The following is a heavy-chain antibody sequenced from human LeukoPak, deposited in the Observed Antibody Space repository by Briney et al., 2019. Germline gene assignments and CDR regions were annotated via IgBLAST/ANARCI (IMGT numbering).Heavy chain of an antibody. D-gene: IGHD2-15*01. CDR2: IIPIFGTD. Sequence: SVKVSCKASGATFISYAMSWVRQAPGQGLEWMGGIIPIFGTDNYAQKFQGRVTITADKSTSTAYMEVSSLRSEDTAVYYCAGGRPRGYCSGGSCYHNFDYWGQGTLVTVSS. J-gene: IGHJ4*02. CDR3: AGGRPRGYCSGGSCYHNFDY. V-gene: IGHV1-69*06. CDR1: GATFISYA.